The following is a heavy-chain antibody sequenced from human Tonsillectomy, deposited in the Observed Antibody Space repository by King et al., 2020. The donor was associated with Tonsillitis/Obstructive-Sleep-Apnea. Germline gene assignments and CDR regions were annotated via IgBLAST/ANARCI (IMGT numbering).Heavy chain of an antibody. D-gene: IGHD2-2*01. J-gene: IGHJ4*02. CDR3: AGGRECSSTSCSRDY. V-gene: IGHV4-59*01. Sequence: HVQLQESGPGLVKPSETLSLTCTVSGGSISSYYWSWIRQPPGKGLEWIGYIYYSGSTNYNPSLKSRVTISVDTSKNQFSLKLSSVTAADTAVYYCAGGRECSSTSCSRDYWGQGTLVTVSS. CDR2: IYYSGST. CDR1: GGSISSYY.